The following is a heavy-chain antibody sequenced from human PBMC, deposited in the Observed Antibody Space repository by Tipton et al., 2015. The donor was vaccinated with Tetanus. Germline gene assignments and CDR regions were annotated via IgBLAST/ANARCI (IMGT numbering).Heavy chain of an antibody. D-gene: IGHD6-6*01. V-gene: IGHV3-23*01. Sequence: GSLRLSCAASGFTFSSYAMSWVHQAPGKGLEWVSAISGSGGSTYYADSVKGRFTISRDNSKNTLYLQMNSLRAEDTAVYYCAKAPGAARRYYYGMDVWGQGTTVTVSS. J-gene: IGHJ6*02. CDR2: ISGSGGST. CDR3: AKAPGAARRYYYGMDV. CDR1: GFTFSSYA.